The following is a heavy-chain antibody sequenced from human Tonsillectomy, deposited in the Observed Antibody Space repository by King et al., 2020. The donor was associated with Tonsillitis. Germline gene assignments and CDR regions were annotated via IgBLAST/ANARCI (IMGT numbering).Heavy chain of an antibody. CDR3: ARGPHYSSSWYDY. D-gene: IGHD6-13*01. CDR2: INGDVSST. V-gene: IGHV3-74*01. J-gene: IGHJ4*02. Sequence: VQLVESGGGLVQPGGSLRLSCAASGFTFSNYWMHWVRQAPGKGLVWVSRINGDVSSTAYADSVRGRFTISRDNAKNTLYLQLSRLSAEDTAVYYCARGPHYSSSWYDYWGQGTLVTVSS. CDR1: GFTFSNYW.